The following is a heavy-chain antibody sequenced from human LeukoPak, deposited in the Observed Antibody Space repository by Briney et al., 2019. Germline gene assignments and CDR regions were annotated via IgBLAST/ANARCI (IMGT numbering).Heavy chain of an antibody. CDR1: GFTFSGSA. CDR3: TIRLGYCSSTSCYQFDY. CDR2: IRSKANSYAT. V-gene: IGHV3-73*01. J-gene: IGHJ4*02. D-gene: IGHD2-2*01. Sequence: PGGSLRLSCAASGFTFSGSAMHWVRQASGKGLEWVGRIRSKANSYATAYAASVKGRFTISRDDSKNTAYLQMNSLKTEDTAVYYCTIRLGYCSSTSCYQFDYWGQGTLVTVSS.